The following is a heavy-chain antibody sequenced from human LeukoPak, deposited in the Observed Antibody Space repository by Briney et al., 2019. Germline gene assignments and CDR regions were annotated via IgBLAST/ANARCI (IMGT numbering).Heavy chain of an antibody. CDR2: IYYSGNA. D-gene: IGHD3-22*01. CDR3: ARAGYDSSGYSTYYFDY. CDR1: GGSIRSGGYY. Sequence: SETLSLACIVSGGSIRSGGYYWGWIRQHPGKGLEWIGYIYYSGNAYYNPSLTSRVTISVDTSKNQFSLKLSSVTAADTAVYYCARAGYDSSGYSTYYFDYWGQGTLVTVSS. V-gene: IGHV4-31*03. J-gene: IGHJ4*02.